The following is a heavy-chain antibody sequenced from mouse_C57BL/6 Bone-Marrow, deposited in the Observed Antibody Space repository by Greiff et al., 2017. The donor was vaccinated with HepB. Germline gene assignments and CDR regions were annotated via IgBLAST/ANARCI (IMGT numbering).Heavy chain of an antibody. D-gene: IGHD1-1*01. CDR1: GYSFTGYF. V-gene: IGHV1-20*01. Sequence: EVKLMESGPELVKPGDSVKISCKASGYSFTGYFMNWVMQSHGKSLEWIGRINPYNGDTFYNQKFKGKATLTVDKSSSTAHMELRSLTSEDSAVYYCARITTSRGYYFDYWGQGTTLTVSS. J-gene: IGHJ2*01. CDR3: ARITTSRGYYFDY. CDR2: INPYNGDT.